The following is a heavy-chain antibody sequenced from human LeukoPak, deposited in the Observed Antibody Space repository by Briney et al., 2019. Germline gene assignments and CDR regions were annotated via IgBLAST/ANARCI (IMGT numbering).Heavy chain of an antibody. V-gene: IGHV1-2*02. D-gene: IGHD4-11*01. CDR3: ARQDRVDYSNLGEY. J-gene: IGHJ4*02. Sequence: ASVKVSCKASGYTLTDYYMHWVRQAPGQGLEWMGWINPNTGDTNYEQKFQGRVTMTRDTSISTAYMELSRLSSDDTAVYYCARQDRVDYSNLGEYWGQGTLVTVSS. CDR1: GYTLTDYY. CDR2: INPNTGDT.